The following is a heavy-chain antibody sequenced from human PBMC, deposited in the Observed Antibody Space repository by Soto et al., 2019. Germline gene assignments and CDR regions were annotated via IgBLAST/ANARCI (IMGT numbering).Heavy chain of an antibody. CDR1: DFPFTVAW. J-gene: IGHJ4*01. Sequence: PGGSLILSCAAPDFPFTVAWINWGRQRPWKELEWVGRIRSNNEGGTSDFAAHVKGRFAISRDDSKHTAYLQMDSLTTEDTAIYYCTTDSHYSGVLVRFDYWGLGTLVTVSS. D-gene: IGHD1-26*01. CDR2: IRSNNEGGTS. V-gene: IGHV3-15*07. CDR3: TTDSHYSGVLVRFDY.